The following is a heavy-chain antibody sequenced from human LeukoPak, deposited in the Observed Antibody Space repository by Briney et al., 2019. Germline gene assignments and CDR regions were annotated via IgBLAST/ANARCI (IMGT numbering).Heavy chain of an antibody. J-gene: IGHJ6*03. CDR2: IKQDGSEK. CDR3: ARVTRDPVVVVAAIRYYYYYYMDV. Sequence: GGSLRLSCAASGFTFSSYWMSWVRQAPGKGLEWVANIKQDGSEKYYVDSVKGRFTISRDNAENSLYLQMNSLRAEDTAVYYCARVTRDPVVVVAAIRYYYYYYMDVWGKGTTVTVSS. CDR1: GFTFSSYW. V-gene: IGHV3-7*01. D-gene: IGHD2-15*01.